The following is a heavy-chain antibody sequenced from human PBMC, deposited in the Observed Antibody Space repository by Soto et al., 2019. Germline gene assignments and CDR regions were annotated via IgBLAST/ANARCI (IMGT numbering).Heavy chain of an antibody. J-gene: IGHJ6*02. CDR2: ISTSGST. D-gene: IGHD3-3*01. CDR3: ARAPSSGYDFWSGYYTYYYYGMDV. V-gene: IGHV4-4*07. CDR1: GGSISSYY. Sequence: PSETLSLTCTVSGGSISSYYWSWIRQPAGKGLEWIGRISTSGSTNYNPSLKSRVTMSVDTSKNQFSLKLSSVTAADTAVYYCARAPSSGYDFWSGYYTYYYYGMDVWGQGTTVTVSS.